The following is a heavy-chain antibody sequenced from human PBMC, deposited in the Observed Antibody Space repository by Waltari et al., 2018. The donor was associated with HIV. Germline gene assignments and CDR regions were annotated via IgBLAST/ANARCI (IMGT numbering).Heavy chain of an antibody. CDR3: AREDGYRKGY. J-gene: IGHJ4*02. V-gene: IGHV1-69*04. CDR2: IIPILGIA. Sequence: QVQLVQSGAEVKKPWSSVKVSCKAAGGNFSRYAVSWVRQAPGQGLEWMGRIIPILGIANYAQKFQGRVTITADKSTSTAYMELSSLRSEDTAVYYCAREDGYRKGYWGQGTLVTVSS. D-gene: IGHD5-12*01. CDR1: GGNFSRYA.